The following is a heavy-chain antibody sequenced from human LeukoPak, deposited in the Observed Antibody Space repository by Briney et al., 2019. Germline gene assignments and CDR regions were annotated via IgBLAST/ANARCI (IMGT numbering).Heavy chain of an antibody. CDR1: GYTFTSYG. Sequence: ASVKVTSSASGYTFTSYGSNGVRQPPGQGLEWMGWISAYNGNTNYAQKLQGRVTMTTDTSTSTAYMELRSLRSDDTAVYYCARDFREVSMIVVVITDAFDIWGRTPVVVVSS. J-gene: IGHJ3*02. D-gene: IGHD3-22*01. CDR3: ARDFREVSMIVVVITDAFDI. V-gene: IGHV1-18*01. CDR2: ISAYNGNT.